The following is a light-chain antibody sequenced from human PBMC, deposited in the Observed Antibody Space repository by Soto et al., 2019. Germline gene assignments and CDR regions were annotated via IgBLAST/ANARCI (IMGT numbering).Light chain of an antibody. CDR3: QQYNSYST. Sequence: DIQMTQSPSTLSASVGDRVTITCRASQSIDNWLAWYQQKPGKAPNLLIYKASSIESGVPSRFSGSGSGTEFTLIISSLQPDDVATYYCQQYNSYSTFGQGTKVEIK. J-gene: IGKJ1*01. CDR1: QSIDNW. V-gene: IGKV1-5*03. CDR2: KAS.